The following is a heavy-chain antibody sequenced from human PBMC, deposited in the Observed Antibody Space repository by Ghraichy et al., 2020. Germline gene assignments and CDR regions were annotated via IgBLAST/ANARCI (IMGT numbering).Heavy chain of an antibody. J-gene: IGHJ6*02. D-gene: IGHD5-18*01. CDR2: IYTSGST. Sequence: SETLSLTCTVSGGSISSYYWSWIRQPAGKGLEWIGRIYTSGSTNYNPSLKSRVTMSVDTSKNQFSLKLSSVTAADTAVYYCAREKSSFHYVDTAMALYYYYGMDVWGQGTTVTVSS. CDR3: AREKSSFHYVDTAMALYYYYGMDV. V-gene: IGHV4-4*07. CDR1: GGSISSYY.